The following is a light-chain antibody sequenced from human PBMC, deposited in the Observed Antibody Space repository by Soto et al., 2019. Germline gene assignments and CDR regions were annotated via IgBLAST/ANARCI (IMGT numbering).Light chain of an antibody. J-gene: IGLJ1*01. CDR2: EVT. CDR3: SSYSTSCTPYL. Sequence: QSALTQPASVSGSPGQSITISCTGSSSDIGGFNYVSWYQHHPGKAPKLIIYEVTNRPSGVSSRLSGSKSGNTASLTISGLQAEDEADYYCSSYSTSCTPYLFGSGTKVTVL. V-gene: IGLV2-14*01. CDR1: SSDIGGFNY.